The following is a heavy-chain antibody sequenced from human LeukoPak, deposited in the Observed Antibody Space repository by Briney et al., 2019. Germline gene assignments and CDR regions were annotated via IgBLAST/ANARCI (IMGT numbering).Heavy chain of an antibody. V-gene: IGHV3-20*04. D-gene: IGHD5-12*01. CDR3: AKGGRGYSGYDSRGYFDY. J-gene: IGHJ4*02. CDR2: INWNGGST. CDR1: GFTFDDYG. Sequence: GGSLRLSCAASGFTFDDYGMSWVRQAPGKGLEWVSGINWNGGSTGYADSVKGRFTISRDNAKNSLYLQMNSLRAEDTAVYYCAKGGRGYSGYDSRGYFDYWGQGTLVTVSS.